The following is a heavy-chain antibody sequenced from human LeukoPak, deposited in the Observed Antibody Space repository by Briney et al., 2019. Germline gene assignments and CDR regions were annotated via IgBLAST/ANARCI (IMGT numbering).Heavy chain of an antibody. D-gene: IGHD3-10*01. CDR3: TRDFYGIDY. J-gene: IGHJ4*02. V-gene: IGHV3-74*01. CDR1: GFTFTDYW. Sequence: GGSLRLSCAASGFTFTDYWMHWVRQTPGKGLVWVSRINGDGSGTSYADSVKGRFTISRDNAKNTVYLQMNSLRVEDTAVYYCTRDFYGIDYWGQGTLVTVSS. CDR2: INGDGSGT.